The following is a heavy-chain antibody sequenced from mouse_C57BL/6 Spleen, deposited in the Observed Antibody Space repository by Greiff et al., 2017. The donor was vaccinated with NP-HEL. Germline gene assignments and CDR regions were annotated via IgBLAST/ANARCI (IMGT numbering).Heavy chain of an antibody. CDR3: ARSRYGSGFYAMDY. J-gene: IGHJ4*01. CDR2: INPSNGGT. D-gene: IGHD1-1*01. CDR1: GYTFTSYW. Sequence: VQLQQSGTELVKPGASVKLSCKASGYTFTSYWMHWVKQRPGQGLEWIGNINPSNGGTNYNEKFKSKATMTVDKSSSTAYMQLSSLTSEDSAVYSCARSRYGSGFYAMDYWGQGTSVTVSS. V-gene: IGHV1-53*01.